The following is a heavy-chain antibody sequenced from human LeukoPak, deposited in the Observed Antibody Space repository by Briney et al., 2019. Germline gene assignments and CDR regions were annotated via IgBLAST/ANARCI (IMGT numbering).Heavy chain of an antibody. J-gene: IGHJ3*02. CDR2: IDWDDDK. V-gene: IGHV2-70*11. CDR1: GFSLSTSGMC. Sequence: SGPTLVNPTQTLTLTCTFSGFSLSTSGMCVSWVRQPPGKALEWLTRIDWDDDKYYSASLKTRLTISKDTSKNQVVLTMTNMDPVDTATYYCARRLYGSGSSNAFDIWGQGTMVTVSS. D-gene: IGHD3-10*01. CDR3: ARRLYGSGSSNAFDI.